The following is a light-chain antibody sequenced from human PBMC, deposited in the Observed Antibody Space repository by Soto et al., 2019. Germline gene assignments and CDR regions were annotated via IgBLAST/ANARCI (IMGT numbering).Light chain of an antibody. CDR1: QSISSSY. J-gene: IGKJ1*01. V-gene: IGKV1-39*01. Sequence: DLQMTQSPSSPSASVGDRVTITCRASQSISSSYLNWYQQKPGKAPSLLIYVASRLQSGVPSRFSGSGSGTDFTLTISSLQPEDSATYYCQQTYSTPPWTFGQGTKVEIK. CDR3: QQTYSTPPWT. CDR2: VAS.